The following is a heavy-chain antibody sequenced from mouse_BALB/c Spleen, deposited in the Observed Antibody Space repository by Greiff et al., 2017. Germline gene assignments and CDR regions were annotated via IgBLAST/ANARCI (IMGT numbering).Heavy chain of an antibody. CDR2: IDPANGNT. CDR1: GFNIKDTY. CDR3: ARVDSSGYYYAMDY. Sequence: EVQLVESGAELVKPGASVKLSCTASGFNIKDTYMHWVKQRPEQGLEWIGRIDPANGNTKYDPKFQGKATITADTSSNTAYLQLSSLTSEDTAVYYCARVDSSGYYYAMDYWGQGTSVTVSS. J-gene: IGHJ4*01. D-gene: IGHD3-2*01. V-gene: IGHV14-3*02.